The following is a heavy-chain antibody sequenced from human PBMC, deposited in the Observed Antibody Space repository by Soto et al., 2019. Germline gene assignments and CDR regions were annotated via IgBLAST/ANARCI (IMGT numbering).Heavy chain of an antibody. CDR3: ANDFPPVVPAAIRTYFSHNAMDV. CDR1: GFSFSDSY. J-gene: IGHJ6*02. Sequence: GGSLRLSCAASGFSFSDSYMSWVRQAPGKGLEWVALISYDGSNKYYADSVKGRFTISRDTSKNTLYLQMNSLRAEDTAVYYCANDFPPVVPAAIRTYFSHNAMDVWGQGTTVTVSS. V-gene: IGHV3-30*18. D-gene: IGHD2-2*02. CDR2: ISYDGSNK.